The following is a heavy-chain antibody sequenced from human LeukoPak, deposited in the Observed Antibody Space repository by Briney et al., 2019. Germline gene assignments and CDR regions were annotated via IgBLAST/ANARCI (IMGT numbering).Heavy chain of an antibody. CDR2: IYYSGST. CDR1: GGSISSYY. J-gene: IGHJ3*02. CDR3: ARRRWGYAFDI. Sequence: SETLSLTCTVSGGSISSYYWSWIRQPPGKGLEWIGYIYYSGSTNYNPSLKSRVTISVDTSKNQFSLKLSSVTAADTAVYYCARRRWGYAFDIWGQGTMVTVSS. V-gene: IGHV4-59*08. D-gene: IGHD7-27*01.